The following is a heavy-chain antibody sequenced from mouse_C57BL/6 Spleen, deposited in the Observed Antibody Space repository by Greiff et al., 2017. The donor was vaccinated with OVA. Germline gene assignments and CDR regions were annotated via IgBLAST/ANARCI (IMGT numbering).Heavy chain of an antibody. V-gene: IGHV5-9-1*02. CDR2: ISSGGDYI. CDR1: GFTFSSYA. Sequence: DVHLVESGEGLVKPGGSLKLSCAASGFTFSSYAMSWVRQTPEKRLEWVAYISSGGDYIYYADTVKGRFTISRDNARNTLYLQMSSLKSEDTAMYYCTRAGNWDGFAYWGQGTLVTVSA. J-gene: IGHJ3*01. CDR3: TRAGNWDGFAY. D-gene: IGHD4-1*01.